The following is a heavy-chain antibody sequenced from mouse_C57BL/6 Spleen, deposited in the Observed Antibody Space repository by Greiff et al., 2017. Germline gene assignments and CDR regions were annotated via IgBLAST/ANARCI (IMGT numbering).Heavy chain of an antibody. J-gene: IGHJ2*01. V-gene: IGHV1-54*01. CDR1: GYAFTNYL. CDR2: INPGSGGT. CDR3: ARSYGSSYFDY. D-gene: IGHD1-1*01. Sequence: QVQLQQPGAELVRPGTSVKVSCKASGYAFTNYLIEWVKQRPGQGLEWIGVINPGSGGTNYNEKFKGKATLTADKSSSTAYMQLSSLTSDDSAVYFCARSYGSSYFDYWGQGTTLPVSS.